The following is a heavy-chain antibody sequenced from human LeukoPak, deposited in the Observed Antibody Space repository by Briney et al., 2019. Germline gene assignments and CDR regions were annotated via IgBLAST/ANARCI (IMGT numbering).Heavy chain of an antibody. CDR1: GGSISSGGYY. CDR2: IYHSGST. CDR3: ARGGTNWNYFWFDP. Sequence: SETLSLTCTVSGGSISSGGYYWSWIRQPPGKGLEWIGYIYHSGSTYYNPSLKSRVTISVDRSKNQFSLKLSSVTAADTAVYYCARGGTNWNYFWFDPWGQGTLVTVSS. D-gene: IGHD1-7*01. V-gene: IGHV4-30-2*01. J-gene: IGHJ5*02.